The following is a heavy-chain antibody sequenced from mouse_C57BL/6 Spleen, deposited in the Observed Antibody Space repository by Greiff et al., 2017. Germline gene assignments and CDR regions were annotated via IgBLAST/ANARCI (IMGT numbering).Heavy chain of an antibody. CDR3: AKNYYGSSYFDY. CDR2: IWRGGST. D-gene: IGHD1-1*01. CDR1: GFSLTSYG. V-gene: IGHV2-5*01. J-gene: IGHJ2*01. Sequence: QVQLQQSGPGLVQPSQSLSITCTVSGFSLTSYGVHWVRQSPGKGLEWLGVIWRGGSTDYTAAFMSRLSITKDNSKSQVFFKMNSLQADDTAIYDCAKNYYGSSYFDYWGKGTTLTVSS.